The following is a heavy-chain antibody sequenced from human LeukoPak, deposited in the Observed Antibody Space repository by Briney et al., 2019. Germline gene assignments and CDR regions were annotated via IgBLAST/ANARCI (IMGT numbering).Heavy chain of an antibody. CDR3: AKESSGYYIYFDY. CDR2: ISGSGGST. D-gene: IGHD3-22*01. J-gene: IGHJ4*02. CDR1: GFTFSSYA. Sequence: GGSLRLSCAASGFTFSSYAMHWVRQAPGKGLEWVSAISGSGGSTYYADSVKGRFTISRDNSKSTLYLQMNSLRAEDTAVYYCAKESSGYYIYFDYWGQGTLVTVSS. V-gene: IGHV3-23*01.